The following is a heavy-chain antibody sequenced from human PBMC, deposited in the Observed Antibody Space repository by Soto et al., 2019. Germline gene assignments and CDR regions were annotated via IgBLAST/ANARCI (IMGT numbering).Heavy chain of an antibody. Sequence: SXKVSFKASGYTXTSYGSSLVRQAPGQGLEWIGWIIAYNGSTNYAQKLQGRVTMTKDTSKSTAYMELRSLRSEDTAVYYCARDFTLRNGLRFLEWLSGTQNWFDPWGQGTLGTVSS. CDR3: ARDFTLRNGLRFLEWLSGTQNWFDP. CDR1: GYTXTSYG. J-gene: IGHJ5*02. V-gene: IGHV1-18*01. CDR2: IIAYNGST. D-gene: IGHD3-3*01.